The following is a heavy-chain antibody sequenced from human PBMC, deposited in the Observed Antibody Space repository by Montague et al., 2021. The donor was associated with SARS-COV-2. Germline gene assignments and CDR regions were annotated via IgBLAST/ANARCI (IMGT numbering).Heavy chain of an antibody. V-gene: IGHV4-4*02. CDR3: ARLISMSRGPIRHYMWFDP. Sequence: SETLSLTCAVSGDSIISNNWWSWVRQTPHKGLEWIGEIYHLGGTNYNPXXESRIKMSIDKSNNQFSLTLTSVTAADTAVYHCARLISMSRGPIRHYMWFDPWGPGTLVTVSS. CDR1: GDSIISNNW. CDR2: IYHLGGT. D-gene: IGHD3-10*01. J-gene: IGHJ5*02.